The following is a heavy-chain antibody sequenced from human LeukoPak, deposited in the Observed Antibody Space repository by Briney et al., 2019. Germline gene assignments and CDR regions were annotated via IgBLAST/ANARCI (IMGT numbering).Heavy chain of an antibody. Sequence: GGSLRLSCAASGFTFSSYGMHWVRQAPGKGLEWVAAISHDGNNKYNADSVKGRYTISRDNSKNTLYLQMNSLRAEDTTVYYCAKDGYDGSGAYIDYWGQGTLVIVSS. J-gene: IGHJ4*02. CDR3: AKDGYDGSGAYIDY. V-gene: IGHV3-30*18. CDR2: ISHDGNNK. D-gene: IGHD3-22*01. CDR1: GFTFSSYG.